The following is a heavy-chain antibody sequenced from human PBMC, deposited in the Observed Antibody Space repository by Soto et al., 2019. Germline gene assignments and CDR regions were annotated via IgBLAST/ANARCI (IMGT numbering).Heavy chain of an antibody. V-gene: IGHV1-8*01. CDR2: MNPGSGDT. CDR1: GYSFTNND. CDR3: ARMATFGSLNWFDP. Sequence: ASVKVSCKASGYSFTNNDVTWVRQATGQGLEWTGWMNPGSGDTGYAQKFQGRVTMTRDISIATAYMELSSLRSDDTAIYYCARMATFGSLNWFDPWGQGTLVTVS. D-gene: IGHD3-16*01. J-gene: IGHJ5*02.